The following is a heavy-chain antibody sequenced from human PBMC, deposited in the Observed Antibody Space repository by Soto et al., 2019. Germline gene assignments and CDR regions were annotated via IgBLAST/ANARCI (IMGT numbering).Heavy chain of an antibody. D-gene: IGHD3-10*01. Sequence: ASVKVSCKVSGYTLTELSMHWVRQAPGKGLEWMGGFDPEDGETIYAQKFQGRVTMTEDTSTDTAYMELSSLRSDHTAVYYCATLVEYYGSGSYYYYFDYWGQGTLVTVSS. J-gene: IGHJ4*02. CDR1: GYTLTELS. CDR3: ATLVEYYGSGSYYYYFDY. V-gene: IGHV1-24*01. CDR2: FDPEDGET.